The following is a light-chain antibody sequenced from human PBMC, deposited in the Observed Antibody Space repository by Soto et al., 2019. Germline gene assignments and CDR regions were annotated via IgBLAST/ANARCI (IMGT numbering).Light chain of an antibody. CDR2: GAY. V-gene: IGKV3-15*01. CDR3: QQYNNWPRT. Sequence: EIVLTQSPATLSLSPGERATLSCRASQSVSSYLAWYQQKPGQAPRLVIYGAYSRATGIPARFSGSGSGTEFTLTISSLQSEDFAVYYCQQYNNWPRTFGQGTKVDIK. CDR1: QSVSSY. J-gene: IGKJ1*01.